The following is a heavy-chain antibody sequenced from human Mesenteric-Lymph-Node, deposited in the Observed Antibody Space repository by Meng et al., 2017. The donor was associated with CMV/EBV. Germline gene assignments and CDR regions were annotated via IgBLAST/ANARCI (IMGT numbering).Heavy chain of an antibody. J-gene: IGHJ6*02. V-gene: IGHV4-34*01. CDR3: ARLRTTLTHYYYGIDV. Sequence: SETLSLTCAVYGGSFSGYYWSWIRQPPGKGLEWIGEINYSGSTNYNPSLKSRVTISVDTSKNQFSLKLSSVTAADTAVYYCARLRTTLTHYYYGIDVWGQGTTVTVSS. D-gene: IGHD4-17*01. CDR2: INYSGST. CDR1: GGSFSGYY.